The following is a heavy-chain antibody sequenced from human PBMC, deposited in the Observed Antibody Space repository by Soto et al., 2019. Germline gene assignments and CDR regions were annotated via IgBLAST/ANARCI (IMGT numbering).Heavy chain of an antibody. J-gene: IGHJ4*02. CDR2: IYSGGST. V-gene: IGHV3-66*01. Sequence: GGSLRLSFAASGFTVSNNHMIWVRQAPGKGLEWVSVIYSGGSTYYADSVKGRFTISRDKSKNTVYLQMNSLRAEDTAVYYCARDSFWSGYIDYWGQGTLVTVSS. D-gene: IGHD3-3*01. CDR1: GFTVSNNH. CDR3: ARDSFWSGYIDY.